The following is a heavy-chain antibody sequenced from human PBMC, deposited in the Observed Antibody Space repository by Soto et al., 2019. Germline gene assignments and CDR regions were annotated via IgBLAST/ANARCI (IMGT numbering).Heavy chain of an antibody. V-gene: IGHV5-51*01. CDR1: GYSFTSYW. CDR3: ARLRNYYDSSGYWYFDY. J-gene: IGHJ4*02. D-gene: IGHD3-22*01. CDR2: IYPGDSDT. Sequence: GESLKISCKGSGYSFTSYWIGWVRQMPGKGLEWMGIIYPGDSDTRYSPSFQGQVTISADKSISTAYLHWSSLKALDTAMYYCARLRNYYDSSGYWYFDYWGQGTLVTVSS.